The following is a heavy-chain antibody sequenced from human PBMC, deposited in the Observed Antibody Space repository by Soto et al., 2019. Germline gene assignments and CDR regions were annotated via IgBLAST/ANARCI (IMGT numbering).Heavy chain of an antibody. CDR3: ARGTPVTIFGVVIGYYYGMDV. J-gene: IGHJ6*02. CDR2: INHSGST. V-gene: IGHV4-34*01. Sequence: KTSETLSLTCAVYGGSFSGYYWSWIRQPPGKGLEWIGEINHSGSTNYNPSLKSRVTISVDTSKNQFSLKLSSVTAADTAVYYCARGTPVTIFGVVIGYYYGMDVWGQGTTVTVSS. CDR1: GGSFSGYY. D-gene: IGHD3-3*01.